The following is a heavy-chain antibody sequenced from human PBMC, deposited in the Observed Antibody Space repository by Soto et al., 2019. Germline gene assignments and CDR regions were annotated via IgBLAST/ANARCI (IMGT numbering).Heavy chain of an antibody. CDR1: GGSISSGDYY. CDR3: TKAIPYYDLGFDP. Sequence: PSLTCTVSGGSISSGDYYWSWIRQPPGKGLEWIEYIYYSGSTYYNPSLKSRVTISVDTSKNQYSLKLRTVTAADTAVNNYTKAIPYYDLGFDPCGQGTLVIVSS. V-gene: IGHV4-30-4*01. J-gene: IGHJ5*02. CDR2: IYYSGST. D-gene: IGHD3-3*01.